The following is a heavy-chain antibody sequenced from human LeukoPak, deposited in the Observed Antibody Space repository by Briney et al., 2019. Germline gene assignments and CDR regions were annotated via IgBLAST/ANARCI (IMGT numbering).Heavy chain of an antibody. CDR3: ARDLFSTGNWFDP. CDR2: IGRSGSPI. Sequence: PGGSLRLSCAASGFTFNSYEMNWVRQAPGKGLEWVSYIGRSGSPIYYADSVKGRFTISRDNAKNSVYLQMNSLRAEDTGVYYCARDLFSTGNWFDPWGQGTLVTVSS. V-gene: IGHV3-48*03. CDR1: GFTFNSYE. J-gene: IGHJ5*02. D-gene: IGHD2-8*02.